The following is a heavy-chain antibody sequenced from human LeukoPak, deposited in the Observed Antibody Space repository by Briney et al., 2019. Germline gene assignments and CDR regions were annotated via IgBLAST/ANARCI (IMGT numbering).Heavy chain of an antibody. CDR1: GGSISSGGYY. Sequence: PSETLSLTCTVSGGSISSGGYYWSWIRQHPGKGLEWIGYIYYSGSTYYNPSLKSRVTISVDTSKNQFSLKLSSVTAADTAVYYCARTSLRFFDYWGQGTLVTVSS. J-gene: IGHJ4*02. CDR3: ARTSLRFFDY. D-gene: IGHD3-3*01. CDR2: IYYSGST. V-gene: IGHV4-31*03.